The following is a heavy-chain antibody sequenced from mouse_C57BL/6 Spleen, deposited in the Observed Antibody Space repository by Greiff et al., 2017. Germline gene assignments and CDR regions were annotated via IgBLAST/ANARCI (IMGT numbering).Heavy chain of an antibody. Sequence: QVQLQQPGAELVKPGASVKLSCKASGYTFTSYWMHWVKQRPGQGLEWIGMIHPNSGGTNYNEKFKSKATLTVDKSSSTAYMQLSSLTSEDSAVYYCARSGLSSMDYWGQGTSVTVSS. J-gene: IGHJ4*01. CDR1: GYTFTSYW. V-gene: IGHV1-64*01. CDR2: IHPNSGGT. CDR3: ARSGLSSMDY. D-gene: IGHD3-1*01.